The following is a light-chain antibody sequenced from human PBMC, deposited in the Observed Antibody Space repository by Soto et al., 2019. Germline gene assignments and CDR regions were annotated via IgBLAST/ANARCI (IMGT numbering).Light chain of an antibody. CDR1: SSDVGSYNL. CDR2: EVT. Sequence: QSALTQPASVSGSPGQSITISCTGTSSDVGSYNLVAWYQQHPNKAPKLMIYEVTKRPSGVSNRFSGSKSGNMASLTISGLQAEDEADYYCCSYAGSSTHVVFGGGTKLTVL. CDR3: CSYAGSSTHVV. V-gene: IGLV2-23*02. J-gene: IGLJ2*01.